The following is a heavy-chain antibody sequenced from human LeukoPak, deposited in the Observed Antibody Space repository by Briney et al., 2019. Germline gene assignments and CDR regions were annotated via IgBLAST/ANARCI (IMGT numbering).Heavy chain of an antibody. Sequence: GGSLRLSCAASGFTLSSYNMNWVRQAPGKGLEWVANIKQDGSEKNYVDSVKGRFTISRDNAKNSLYLQMNSLRVEDTAVYYCARLEQWLTPYWGQGTLVTVSS. CDR1: GFTLSSYN. V-gene: IGHV3-7*01. CDR2: IKQDGSEK. J-gene: IGHJ4*02. CDR3: ARLEQWLTPY. D-gene: IGHD6-19*01.